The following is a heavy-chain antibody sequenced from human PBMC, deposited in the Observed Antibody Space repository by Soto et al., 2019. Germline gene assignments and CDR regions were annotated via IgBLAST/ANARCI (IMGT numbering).Heavy chain of an antibody. D-gene: IGHD2-2*02. CDR1: GGSISSGGYY. CDR2: IYYSGST. Sequence: PSETLSLTCTVSGGSISSGGYYWSWIRQHPGKGLEWIGYIYYSGSTYYNPSLKSRVTISVDTSKNQFSLKLSSVTAADTAVYYCARANSKPIPVFGPWGQGTLVTVSS. CDR3: ARANSKPIPVFGP. V-gene: IGHV4-31*03. J-gene: IGHJ5*02.